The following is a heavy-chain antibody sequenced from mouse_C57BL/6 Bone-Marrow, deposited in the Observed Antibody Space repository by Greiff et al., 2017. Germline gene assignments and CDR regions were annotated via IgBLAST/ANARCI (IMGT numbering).Heavy chain of an antibody. V-gene: IGHV1-69*01. J-gene: IGHJ1*03. CDR1: GYTFTSYW. CDR2: IDPSDSYP. CDR3: ARGGGNWYFDV. Sequence: QVQLQQPGAELVMPGASVKLSCKASGYTFTSYWMHWVKQRPGQGLEWIGEIDPSDSYPNYNQKFKGKSTLTVDKSSSTAYMQLSSLTSEDSAVYYSARGGGNWYFDVWGTGTTGTVSS.